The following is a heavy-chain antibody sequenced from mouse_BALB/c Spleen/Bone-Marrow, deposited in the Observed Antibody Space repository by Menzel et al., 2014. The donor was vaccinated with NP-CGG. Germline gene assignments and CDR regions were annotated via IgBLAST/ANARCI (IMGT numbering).Heavy chain of an antibody. D-gene: IGHD4-1*01. Sequence: QVHVKQSGAELAKPGASVKMSCKVSDYTFXSYWIHWVKQRPGQGLEWIGYIDPRTANTEYSQKFKDKATLTADKSSSTAYMQLSSLTSEDSAVYYCARYWDAYWGQGTLVTVSA. J-gene: IGHJ3*01. CDR3: ARYWDAY. CDR2: IDPRTANT. V-gene: IGHV1-7*01. CDR1: DYTFXSYW.